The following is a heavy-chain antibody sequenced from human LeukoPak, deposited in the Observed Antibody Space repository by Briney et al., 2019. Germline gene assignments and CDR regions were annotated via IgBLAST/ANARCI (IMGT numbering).Heavy chain of an antibody. CDR3: ARVYYDSSGATEIDY. CDR1: GGSISSSSYY. V-gene: IGHV4-39*07. J-gene: IGHJ4*02. D-gene: IGHD3-22*01. Sequence: SETLSLTCTVSGGSISSSSYYWGWIRQPPGKGLEWIGEIYHSGSTNYNPSLKSRVTISVDKSKNQFSLKLSSVTAADTAVYYCARVYYDSSGATEIDYWGQGTLVTVSS. CDR2: IYHSGST.